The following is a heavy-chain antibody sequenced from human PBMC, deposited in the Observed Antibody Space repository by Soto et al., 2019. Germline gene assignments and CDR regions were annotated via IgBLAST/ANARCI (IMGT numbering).Heavy chain of an antibody. V-gene: IGHV4-30-4*01. D-gene: IGHD2-2*01. CDR2: IYHTGTT. Sequence: PSETLSLTCSVSGGSISSIDYFWSWTRQPPGKGLEWIGFIYHTGTTYYNPSLRSRVTISIDTSKSQFSMKLNSVTAADTAVYYCARVMAAMQNWLDPWGQGTLVTVSS. J-gene: IGHJ5*02. CDR3: ARVMAAMQNWLDP. CDR1: GGSISSIDYF.